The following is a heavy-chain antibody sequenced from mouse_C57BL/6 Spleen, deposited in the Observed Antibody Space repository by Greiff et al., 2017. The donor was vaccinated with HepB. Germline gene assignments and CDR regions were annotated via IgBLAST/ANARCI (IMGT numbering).Heavy chain of an antibody. CDR3: ARYDGSSYDWYFDV. CDR1: GYAFTNYL. J-gene: IGHJ1*03. CDR2: INPGSGGT. D-gene: IGHD1-1*01. Sequence: VQLQQSGAELVRPGTSVKVSCKASGYAFTNYLIEWVKQRPGQGLEWIGVINPGSGGTNYNEKFKGKATLTADKSSSTAYMQLSSLTSEDSAVYFCARYDGSSYDWYFDVWGTGTTVTVSS. V-gene: IGHV1-54*01.